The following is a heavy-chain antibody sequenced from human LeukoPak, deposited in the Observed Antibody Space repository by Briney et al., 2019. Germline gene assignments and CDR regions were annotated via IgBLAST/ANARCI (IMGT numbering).Heavy chain of an antibody. CDR3: ARDRGYYYDY. Sequence: GGSLRLSCAASGFTFSSHSMNWVRQAPGKGLEWVSYISTSSTTIYYADSVKGRFTIPRDNAKNSLYLQMNSLRDEDTAVYYCARDRGYYYDYWGQGTLVTVSS. J-gene: IGHJ4*02. D-gene: IGHD3-10*01. CDR1: GFTFSSHS. V-gene: IGHV3-48*02. CDR2: ISTSSTTI.